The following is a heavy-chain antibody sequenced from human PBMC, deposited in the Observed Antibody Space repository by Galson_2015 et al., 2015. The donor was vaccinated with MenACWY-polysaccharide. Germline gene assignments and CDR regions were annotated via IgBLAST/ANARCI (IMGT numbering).Heavy chain of an antibody. D-gene: IGHD3-3*01. J-gene: IGHJ4*02. CDR2: IKQDGSEK. CDR3: ASYDFWSGRALDY. CDR1: GFTFSSYW. V-gene: IGHV3-7*01. Sequence: SLRLSCAASGFTFSSYWMSWVRQAPGKGLEWEANIKQDGSEKYYVDSVKGRFTISRDNAKNSLYLQMNSLRAEDTAVYYCASYDFWSGRALDYWGQGTLVTVSS.